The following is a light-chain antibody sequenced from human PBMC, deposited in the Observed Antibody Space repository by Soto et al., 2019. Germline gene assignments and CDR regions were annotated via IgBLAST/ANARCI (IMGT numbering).Light chain of an antibody. Sequence: DIQMTQYTSTLSASVVDVVSISLRASQSISSWLAWYQQKPGKAPKLLIYKASSLESGVPSRFSGSGSGTEFTLTISSLQPDDFATYYCQQYNSYRTFGQGTKVDIK. CDR1: QSISSW. J-gene: IGKJ1*01. CDR2: KAS. CDR3: QQYNSYRT. V-gene: IGKV1-5*03.